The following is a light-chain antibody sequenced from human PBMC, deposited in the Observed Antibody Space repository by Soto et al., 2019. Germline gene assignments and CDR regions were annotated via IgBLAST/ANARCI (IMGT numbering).Light chain of an antibody. CDR3: SSFTSRFTFV. CDR1: RSDVGAYNY. CDR2: EVT. Sequence: QSVLTQPASVSGSPGQSIAISCTVTRSDVGAYNYVSWYQQHPGKAPKLMISEVTNRPSGVSDRFSGSKSGNTASLTISGLQAEDEADYYCSSFTSRFTFVFGTGTKVTVL. V-gene: IGLV2-14*01. J-gene: IGLJ1*01.